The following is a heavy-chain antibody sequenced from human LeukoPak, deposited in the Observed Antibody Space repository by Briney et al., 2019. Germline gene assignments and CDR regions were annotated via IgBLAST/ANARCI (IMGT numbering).Heavy chain of an antibody. D-gene: IGHD3-16*01. J-gene: IGHJ3*02. CDR1: GGSMSNYY. V-gene: IGHV4-4*07. Sequence: SETLSLTCTVSGGSMSNYYWSWIRKPAGKGLEGIGLIYSSGSTNYNPSLKSRVTMSVDTSKNQFSLNLSSVTAADTAVYYCAREGLWAFDIWGQGTMVTVSS. CDR2: IYSSGST. CDR3: AREGLWAFDI.